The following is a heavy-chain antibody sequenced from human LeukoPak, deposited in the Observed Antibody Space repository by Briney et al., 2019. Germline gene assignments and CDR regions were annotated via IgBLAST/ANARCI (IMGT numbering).Heavy chain of an antibody. CDR1: GGSFSGYY. J-gene: IGHJ4*02. Sequence: SETLSLTCAVYGGSFSGYYWSWIRQPPGKGLESIGEINHSGSTNYNPSLKSRVIISVDASKNQFSLKLSSVTAADTAVYYCARGGWELPEGSLDYWGQGTLVTVSS. CDR2: INHSGST. V-gene: IGHV4-34*01. D-gene: IGHD1-26*01. CDR3: ARGGWELPEGSLDY.